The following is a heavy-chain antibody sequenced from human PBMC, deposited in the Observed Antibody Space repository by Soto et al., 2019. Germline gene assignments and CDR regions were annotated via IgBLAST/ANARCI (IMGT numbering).Heavy chain of an antibody. D-gene: IGHD1-26*01. CDR3: AREGSGRLFDH. CDR2: ISTGTTSV. Sequence: EVQLVESGGRLVQPGGSLRLSCATSGFPFGGYSWNWVRQAPGKGLEWISYISTGTTSVNYADSVRGRFTISRDNAKKSLYLQMNSLRADDTAVYYCAREGSGRLFDHWGRGTQVTVYS. J-gene: IGHJ4*02. V-gene: IGHV3-48*04. CDR1: GFPFGGYS.